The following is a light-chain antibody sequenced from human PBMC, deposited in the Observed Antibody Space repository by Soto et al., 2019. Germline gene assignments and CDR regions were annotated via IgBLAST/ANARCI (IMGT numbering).Light chain of an antibody. J-gene: IGKJ1*01. Sequence: IVLTQFPGTLSLSPGERATLSCRASQSVRSNYLAWYQQKPGQAPRLLIYGASSRATGIPDRFSGSGSGTDFTLTISRLEPEDLAVYYCQQLGTFGQGTKVEIK. CDR3: QQLGT. CDR2: GAS. CDR1: QSVRSNY. V-gene: IGKV3-20*01.